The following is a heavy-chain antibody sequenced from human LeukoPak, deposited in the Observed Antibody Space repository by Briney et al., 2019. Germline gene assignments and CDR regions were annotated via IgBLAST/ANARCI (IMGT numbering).Heavy chain of an antibody. CDR2: ISSSSSYV. J-gene: IGHJ4*02. V-gene: IGHV3-21*01. CDR3: ARENWHKFDY. Sequence: GGSLRLSCAASGFTFSTYSMNWVRQAPGKGLEWVSSISSSSSYVHYADSVKGRFTISRDNAKNSLYLQMNSLRAEDTALYYCARENWHKFDYWGQGTLVTVSS. CDR1: GFTFSTYS. D-gene: IGHD1/OR15-1a*01.